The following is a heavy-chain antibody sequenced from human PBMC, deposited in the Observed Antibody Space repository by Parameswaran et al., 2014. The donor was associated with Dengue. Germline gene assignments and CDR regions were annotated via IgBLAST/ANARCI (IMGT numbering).Heavy chain of an antibody. D-gene: IGHD5-24*01. CDR3: AREDRSMAAPEY. CDR2: ISGSSDHT. V-gene: IGHV3-11*05. J-gene: IGHJ4*02. Sequence: WIRQPPGKGLQWVSYISGSSDHTNYADSVKGRFTISRDNARNSVYLQMNSLRVEDTAVYYCAREDRSMAAPEYWGQGTLVTVSS.